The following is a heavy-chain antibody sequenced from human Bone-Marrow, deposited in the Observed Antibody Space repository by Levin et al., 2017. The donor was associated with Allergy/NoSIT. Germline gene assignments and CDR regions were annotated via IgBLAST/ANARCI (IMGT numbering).Heavy chain of an antibody. CDR3: AKARSRYSERNARWGYGMDV. CDR2: VSNDGKNK. CDR1: GFTFSAYG. Sequence: QPGGSLRLSCAASGFTFSAYGINWVRQAPGKGLEWVAVVSNDGKNKYYTDSVKGRFTISRDNSEKTVQLQMNSLRSEATGVYYCAKARSRYSERNARWGYGMDVWGQGTTVIVSS. V-gene: IGHV3-30*18. J-gene: IGHJ6*02. D-gene: IGHD3-10*01.